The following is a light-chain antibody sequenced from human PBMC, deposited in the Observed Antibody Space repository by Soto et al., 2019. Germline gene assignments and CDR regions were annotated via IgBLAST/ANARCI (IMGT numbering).Light chain of an antibody. CDR3: HRRQYWAPIT. Sequence: LVFTQSPSTLSLSPGERATLSCRTSLSVSVYLDWYQQKPGQAPRLLISDASNRATGIPARFSGSGSGTDFTLTISSLEPEDFAVYYCHRRQYWAPITFGQGTRLQIK. J-gene: IGKJ5*01. V-gene: IGKV3-11*01. CDR2: DAS. CDR1: LSVSVY.